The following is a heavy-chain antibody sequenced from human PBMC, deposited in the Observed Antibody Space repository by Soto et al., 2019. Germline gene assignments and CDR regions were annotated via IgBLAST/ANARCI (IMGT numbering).Heavy chain of an antibody. CDR1: GFTFSSYG. CDR2: IWYDGSNK. Sequence: QVQLVESGGGVVQPGRSLRLSCAASGFTFSSYGMHWVRQAPGKGLEWVAVIWYDGSNKYYADSVKGRFTISRDNSKNTLYLQMNSLRAEDTAVYYCARGPRGIVVVNHFDYWGQGTLVTVSS. CDR3: ARGPRGIVVVNHFDY. D-gene: IGHD3-22*01. J-gene: IGHJ4*02. V-gene: IGHV3-33*01.